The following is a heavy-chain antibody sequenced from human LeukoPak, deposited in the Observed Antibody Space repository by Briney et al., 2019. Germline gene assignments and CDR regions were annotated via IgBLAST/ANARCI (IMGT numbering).Heavy chain of an antibody. D-gene: IGHD4-17*01. CDR1: GFTFSSYW. Sequence: GGSLRLSCAASGFTFSSYWMHWVRQAPGKGLMWVSRINGYGSSTNYADSVKGRFTISRDNAKNTLYLQMNSLRAEDTAVYYCAREKMTTVTYDAFDIWGQGTMVTVSS. V-gene: IGHV3-74*01. CDR3: AREKMTTVTYDAFDI. J-gene: IGHJ3*02. CDR2: INGYGSST.